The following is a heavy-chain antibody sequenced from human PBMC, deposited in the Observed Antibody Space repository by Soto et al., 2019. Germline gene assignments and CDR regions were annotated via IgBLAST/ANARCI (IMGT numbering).Heavy chain of an antibody. D-gene: IGHD2-21*02. CDR1: GFTFSSYG. CDR3: ARDLGRTAFDY. CDR2: IWYDGSNK. Sequence: GGSLRLSCAASGFTFSSYGMHWVRQAPGKGLEQVAVIWYDGSNKYYADSVKSRFTISRDNSKNTLYLQMNSLRAEDTSVYYCARDLGRTAFDYWGQGTLVTVSS. J-gene: IGHJ4*02. V-gene: IGHV3-33*01.